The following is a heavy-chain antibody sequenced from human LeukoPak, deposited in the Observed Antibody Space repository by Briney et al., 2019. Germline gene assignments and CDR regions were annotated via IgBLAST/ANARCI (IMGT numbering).Heavy chain of an antibody. CDR3: ASISYGDYEH. CDR2: IRQDGSEK. V-gene: IGHV3-7*05. J-gene: IGHJ1*01. Sequence: GGSLRLSCVAPGFTFGSYWMNWVRQAPGKGLEWVANIRQDGSEKKYVDSVKGRFTISRDNAKNALYLQMNSLRAEDTAVYYCASISYGDYEHWGQGTLVTVSS. D-gene: IGHD4-17*01. CDR1: GFTFGSYW.